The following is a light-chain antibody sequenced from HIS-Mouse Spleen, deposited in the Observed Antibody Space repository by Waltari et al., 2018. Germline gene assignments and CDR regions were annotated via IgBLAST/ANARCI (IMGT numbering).Light chain of an antibody. Sequence: QSALTQPASVSGSPGQSITISCTGTSIDVGGYNYVSWYQQHPGKAPKLMIYEVSNRPSGVSNRFSGSKSGNTASLTISGLQAEDEADYYCSSYTSSSTFFGTGTKVTVL. CDR2: EVS. CDR3: SSYTSSSTF. J-gene: IGLJ1*01. CDR1: SIDVGGYNY. V-gene: IGLV2-14*01.